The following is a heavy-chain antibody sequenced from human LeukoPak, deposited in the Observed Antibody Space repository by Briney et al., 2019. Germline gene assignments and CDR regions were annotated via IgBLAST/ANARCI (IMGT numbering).Heavy chain of an antibody. CDR1: GFTFSNYA. D-gene: IGHD4-17*01. V-gene: IGHV3-30*04. Sequence: GGSLRLSCAASGFTFSNYAMHWVRQAPGKGLEWLAVITSDGINQHYADSVRGRLTISRDNSIKTLFLQMNSLGTDDTAVYYCARDGPYFGDYPYYFDYWGQGTLVTVSS. CDR2: ITSDGINQ. CDR3: ARDGPYFGDYPYYFDY. J-gene: IGHJ4*02.